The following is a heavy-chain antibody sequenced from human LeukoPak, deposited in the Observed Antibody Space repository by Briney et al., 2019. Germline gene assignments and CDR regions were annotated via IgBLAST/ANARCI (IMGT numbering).Heavy chain of an antibody. CDR1: DDSISSSTYY. D-gene: IGHD3-10*01. Sequence: SDTLSLTCIISDDSISSSTYYWGWIRQPPGKGLEWIGTLYYSGKTYYDPSLKSRVTISIDTSKNQFSLKLTSATAADTAVYYCARDPYPLLWFGDSISGWFDPWGQGTLVTVSS. J-gene: IGHJ5*02. V-gene: IGHV4-39*07. CDR3: ARDPYPLLWFGDSISGWFDP. CDR2: LYYSGKT.